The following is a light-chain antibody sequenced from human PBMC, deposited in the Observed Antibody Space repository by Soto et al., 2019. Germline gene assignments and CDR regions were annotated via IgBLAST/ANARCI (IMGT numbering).Light chain of an antibody. Sequence: QSVLTQPASVSGSPGQSITISCTGTSSDVGSYNYVSWHQQYPGQAPKLMIYEVTYRASGVPDRFSASKSGNTASLTISGLQAGDEADYYCSSYRSSSTYVFGTGTKVTVL. CDR1: SSDVGSYNY. CDR2: EVT. V-gene: IGLV2-14*01. CDR3: SSYRSSSTYV. J-gene: IGLJ1*01.